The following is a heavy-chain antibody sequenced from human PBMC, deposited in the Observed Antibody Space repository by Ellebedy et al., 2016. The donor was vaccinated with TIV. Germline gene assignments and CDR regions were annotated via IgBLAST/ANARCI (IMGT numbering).Heavy chain of an antibody. CDR1: AFAFSSYA. CDR3: AKVAESSGLTESFLEY. CDR2: IGGSGGAS. D-gene: IGHD3-22*01. V-gene: IGHV3-23*01. Sequence: PGGSLRLSCAASAFAFSSYAMNLVRQAPGKGLEWVSTIGGSGGASNYADSVKGRFTISRDNSKNTLYLQMNNLRAEDTAIYYCAKVAESSGLTESFLEYWGQGTLVTVSS. J-gene: IGHJ4*02.